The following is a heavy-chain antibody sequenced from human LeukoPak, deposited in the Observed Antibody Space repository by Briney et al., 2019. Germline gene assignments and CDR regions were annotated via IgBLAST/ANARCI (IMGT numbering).Heavy chain of an antibody. CDR1: GFTFSNAW. J-gene: IGHJ6*03. CDR2: IKSKTDGGTT. V-gene: IGHV3-15*01. Sequence: GGSLRLSCAASGFTFSNAWMSWVRQAPGKGLEWVGRIKSKTDGGTTDYAAPVKGRFTISRDDSKNTLYLQINSLKTEDTAVYYCTTVDTAMVYYYYYYYMDVWGKGTTVTVSS. CDR3: TTVDTAMVYYYYYYYMDV. D-gene: IGHD5-18*01.